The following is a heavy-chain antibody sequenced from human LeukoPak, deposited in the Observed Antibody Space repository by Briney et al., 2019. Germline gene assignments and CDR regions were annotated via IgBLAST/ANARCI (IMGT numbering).Heavy chain of an antibody. V-gene: IGHV3-21*01. J-gene: IGHJ4*02. Sequence: PGGSLRLSCATSGFTFRSYSVNWVRQAPGKGLEWVSSISSSGSYIYYADSVRGRFTISRDNAKNSLYLQMNSLRAEDTALYYCARDRSTNSYAEYFFDYWGQGTLVTVSS. CDR3: ARDRSTNSYAEYFFDY. D-gene: IGHD3-16*01. CDR1: GFTFRSYS. CDR2: ISSSGSYI.